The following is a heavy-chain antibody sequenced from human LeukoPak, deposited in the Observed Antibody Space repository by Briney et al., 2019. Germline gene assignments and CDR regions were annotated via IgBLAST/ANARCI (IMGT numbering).Heavy chain of an antibody. CDR1: GGSFSGYY. Sequence: PSETLSLTCVVYGGSFSGYYCSWIRQPPGKGLEWIGEINHSGSTNYNPSLKSRVTISVDTSMNQFSLKLISVTASDTAVYDCAREPAAMYFDYWGQGTRVTVSS. D-gene: IGHD2-2*01. V-gene: IGHV4-34*01. J-gene: IGHJ4*02. CDR2: INHSGST. CDR3: AREPAAMYFDY.